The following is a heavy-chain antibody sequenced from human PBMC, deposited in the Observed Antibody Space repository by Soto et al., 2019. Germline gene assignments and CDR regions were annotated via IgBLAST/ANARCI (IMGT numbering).Heavy chain of an antibody. J-gene: IGHJ5*02. CDR1: GGSLNNFY. CDR2: IHASGNT. CDR3: ARSSHKESWFDP. V-gene: IGHV4-4*07. D-gene: IGHD6-19*01. Sequence: SETLSLTCSVSGGSLNNFYWNWIRQTAGKGLEWIGRIHASGNTNYNPSLKSRATLSVDTSKNQFPLKVRSVTAADTAVYYCARSSHKESWFDPWGQGTLVTVSS.